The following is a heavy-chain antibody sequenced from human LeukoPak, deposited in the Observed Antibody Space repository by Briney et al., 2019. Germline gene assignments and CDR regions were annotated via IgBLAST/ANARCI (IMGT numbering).Heavy chain of an antibody. V-gene: IGHV3-30*04. Sequence: GGSLRLSCVASGFTFSTYAIHWVRQAPGKGLEWVAVVSKDGNIKYYADSVKGRFTISRDNSKNTVYLQMISLRTEDTSVYYCARGIQPPKYYGSGSDTFDIWGQGTMVTVSS. CDR2: VSKDGNIK. CDR1: GFTFSTYA. CDR3: ARGIQPPKYYGSGSDTFDI. J-gene: IGHJ3*02. D-gene: IGHD3-10*01.